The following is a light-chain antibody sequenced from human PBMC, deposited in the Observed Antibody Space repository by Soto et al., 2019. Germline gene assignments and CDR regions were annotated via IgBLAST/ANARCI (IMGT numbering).Light chain of an antibody. J-gene: IGKJ2*01. CDR2: GAS. V-gene: IGKV3-20*01. Sequence: EIVLTQSPGTLSLSPGERATLSCRASQSVSSSYLAWYQQKPGQAPRLLLYGASSRATGIPDRFSGSGSGTDFTLTISRLEPADFAVYYCQQYGSSVYTFGQGTKLEIK. CDR3: QQYGSSVYT. CDR1: QSVSSSY.